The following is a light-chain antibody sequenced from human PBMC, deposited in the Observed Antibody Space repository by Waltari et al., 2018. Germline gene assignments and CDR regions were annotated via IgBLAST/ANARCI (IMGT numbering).Light chain of an antibody. Sequence: QTVVTQEPSFSVSPGGTVTLPCGLSSGSVSTSYYPSWYQQTPGQAPRTLIYSTNTRSSGVPDRFSGSILGNKAALTITGAQADDECDYYCVVYMGSGHGVFGGGTKLTVL. CDR3: VVYMGSGHGV. V-gene: IGLV8-61*01. J-gene: IGLJ3*02. CDR1: SGSVSTSYY. CDR2: STN.